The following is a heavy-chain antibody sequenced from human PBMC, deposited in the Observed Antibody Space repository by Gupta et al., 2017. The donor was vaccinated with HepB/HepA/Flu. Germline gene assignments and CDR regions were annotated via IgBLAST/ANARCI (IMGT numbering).Heavy chain of an antibody. Sequence: QVQLVQSGAEVKKPGSSVKVSCKASGGTFSSYAISWVRQAPGQGLEWMGGIIPIFGTANYAQKFQGRVTMTADESTGTAYMELSSLRSEDTAVYYCARRLGYCSSTSCYFGYWGQGTLVTVSS. V-gene: IGHV1-69*01. J-gene: IGHJ4*02. D-gene: IGHD2-2*01. CDR3: ARRLGYCSSTSCYFGY. CDR2: IIPIFGTA. CDR1: GGTFSSYA.